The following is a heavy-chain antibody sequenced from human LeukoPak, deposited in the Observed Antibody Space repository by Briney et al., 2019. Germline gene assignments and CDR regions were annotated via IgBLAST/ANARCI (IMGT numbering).Heavy chain of an antibody. CDR3: ARGEDAIVGVPGPNY. CDR2: ISSSSSTV. V-gene: IGHV3-48*01. D-gene: IGHD1-26*01. J-gene: IGHJ4*02. CDR1: GFTFSSYS. Sequence: GGSLRLSCAASGFTFSSYSMNWVRQAPGKGLEWVSFISSSSSTVYYADSVKGRFTISRDYANNSLFLQMNGLTAEDTAVYYCARGEDAIVGVPGPNYWGQGTLVSVSS.